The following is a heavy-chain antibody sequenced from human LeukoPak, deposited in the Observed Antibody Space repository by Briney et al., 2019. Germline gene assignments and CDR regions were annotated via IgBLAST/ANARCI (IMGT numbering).Heavy chain of an antibody. CDR1: GGSISSGDYY. V-gene: IGHV4-30-4*08. D-gene: IGHD6-19*01. CDR2: IYYSGST. Sequence: SQTLSLTCTVSGGSISSGDYYWSWIRQPPGKGLEWIGYIYYSGSTYYNPSLKSRVTISVDTSKNQFSLKLSSVTAADTAVYYCAREYRAGTIIDYWSQGTLVTVSS. CDR3: AREYRAGTIIDY. J-gene: IGHJ4*02.